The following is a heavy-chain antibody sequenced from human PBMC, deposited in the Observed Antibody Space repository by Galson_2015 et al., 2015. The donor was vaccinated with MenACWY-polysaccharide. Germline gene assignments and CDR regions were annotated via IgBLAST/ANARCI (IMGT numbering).Heavy chain of an antibody. CDR3: AKGQGSGWYVVDAFDI. D-gene: IGHD6-19*01. J-gene: IGHJ3*02. CDR2: ISGSGGST. CDR1: GFTFSSYA. Sequence: SLRLSCAASGFTFSSYAMSWVRQAPGKGLEWVSAISGSGGSTYYADSVKGRFTISRDNSKNTLYLQMNSLRAEDTAVYYCAKGQGSGWYVVDAFDIWGQGTMVTVSS. V-gene: IGHV3-23*01.